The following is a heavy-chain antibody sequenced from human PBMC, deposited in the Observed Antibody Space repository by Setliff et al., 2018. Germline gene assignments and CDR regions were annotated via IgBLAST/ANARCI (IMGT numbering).Heavy chain of an antibody. CDR1: GDSFSDYY. Sequence: LSLTCAVYGDSFSDYYWSWIRQPPGKGLEWIGSIYYTGSTYYNPSLKSRVTMSVDTSKRQFSLKLGSATAADTAVYYCARDMGQPYYFESWGLGTLVTVS. CDR3: ARDMGQPYYFES. V-gene: IGHV4-34*01. D-gene: IGHD1-1*01. CDR2: IYYTGST. J-gene: IGHJ4*02.